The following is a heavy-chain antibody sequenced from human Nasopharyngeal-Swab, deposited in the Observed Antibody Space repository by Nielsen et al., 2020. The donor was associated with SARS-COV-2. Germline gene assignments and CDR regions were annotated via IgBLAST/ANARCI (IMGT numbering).Heavy chain of an antibody. CDR1: GYTLTELS. J-gene: IGHJ6*02. CDR2: ISAYNGNT. Sequence: ASVKVSCKVSGYTLTELSMHWVRQAPGQGLEWMGWISAYNGNTNYVQKIQGRVTMTTDTSTSTAYMELRSLRSDDTAVYYCARDPCSSSLPALYYYYYGMDVWGQGTTVTVSS. D-gene: IGHD6-13*01. CDR3: ARDPCSSSLPALYYYYYGMDV. V-gene: IGHV1-18*01.